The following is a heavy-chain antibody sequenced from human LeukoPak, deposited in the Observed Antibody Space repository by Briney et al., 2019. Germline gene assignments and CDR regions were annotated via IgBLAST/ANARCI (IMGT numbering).Heavy chain of an antibody. Sequence: SETLSLTCTVSGGSISSYYWSWIRQPPGKGLEWIGYIYYSGSTNYNPSLKSRVTISVDTSKNQFSLKLSSATAADTAVYYCARTSGGYDYWGQGTLVTVSS. CDR2: IYYSGST. V-gene: IGHV4-59*01. D-gene: IGHD2-15*01. CDR1: GGSISSYY. J-gene: IGHJ4*02. CDR3: ARTSGGYDY.